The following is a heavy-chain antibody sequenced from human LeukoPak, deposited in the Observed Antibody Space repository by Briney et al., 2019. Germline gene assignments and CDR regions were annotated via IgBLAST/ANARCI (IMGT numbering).Heavy chain of an antibody. V-gene: IGHV3-74*01. CDR3: ARGSYYYGSSGYYPFDY. CDR2: INSDGSST. D-gene: IGHD3-22*01. Sequence: GGSLRLTCAASGFTFSSYWMHWVRQAPGKGLVWVSRINSDGSSTSYADSVKGRFTISRDNAKNTLYLQMNSLRAEDTAVYYCARGSYYYGSSGYYPFDYWGQGTLVTVSS. CDR1: GFTFSSYW. J-gene: IGHJ4*02.